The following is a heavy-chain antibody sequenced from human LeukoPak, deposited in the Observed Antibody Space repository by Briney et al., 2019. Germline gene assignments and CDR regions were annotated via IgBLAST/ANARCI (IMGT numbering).Heavy chain of an antibody. CDR1: GYSFTTYW. J-gene: IGHJ4*02. CDR2: IYPGDSDT. CDR3: ARRVRTSSSIDY. Sequence: RGESLKISCTGSGYSFTTYWIGCVRQMPGKGLEWMGIIYPGDSDTRYSPSFQGQVTISADKSISTAYLQWSSLKASDTAMYYCARRVRTSSSIDYWGQGTLVTISS. V-gene: IGHV5-51*01.